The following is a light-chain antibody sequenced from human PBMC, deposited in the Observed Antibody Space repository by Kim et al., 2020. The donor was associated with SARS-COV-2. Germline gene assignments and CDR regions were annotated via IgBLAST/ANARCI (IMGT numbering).Light chain of an antibody. V-gene: IGLV6-57*03. CDR1: SGTIASSY. J-gene: IGLJ2*01. CDR2: DDN. Sequence: NTVTISSTRTSGTIASSYVHWYQQRPGIAPTTVIYDDNERPSGVPDRFSGSIDSSSNTASLTISGLRTEDEADYYCQSYDSTKDCVFGGGTQLTVL. CDR3: QSYDSTKDCV.